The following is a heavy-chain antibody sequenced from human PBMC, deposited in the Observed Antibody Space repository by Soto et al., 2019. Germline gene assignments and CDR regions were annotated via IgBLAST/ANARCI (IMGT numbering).Heavy chain of an antibody. Sequence: EVQLVESGGGLVQPGGSLRLSCAASGFTFSSYAMHWVRQAPGKGLEYVSAISSNGGSTYYANSVKGRFTISRDNSKNTLYVQIGGLRAEDLAVYYCARALGYAFDIWGQGTMVTVSS. CDR1: GFTFSSYA. D-gene: IGHD7-27*01. CDR2: ISSNGGST. V-gene: IGHV3-64*01. CDR3: ARALGYAFDI. J-gene: IGHJ3*02.